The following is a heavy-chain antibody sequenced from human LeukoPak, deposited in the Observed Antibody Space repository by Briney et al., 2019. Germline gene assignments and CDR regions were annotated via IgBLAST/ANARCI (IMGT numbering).Heavy chain of an antibody. Sequence: GRSLRLSCAASGFTFSSYAMHWVRQAPGKGLEWVAVISYDGSNKYYADSVKGRFPISRDNSKNTLYLQMNSLRSEDTAVYYCARSSSRGWHFDYWGQGTLVTVSS. V-gene: IGHV3-30*04. CDR1: GFTFSSYA. CDR2: ISYDGSNK. CDR3: ARSSSRGWHFDY. J-gene: IGHJ4*02. D-gene: IGHD6-19*01.